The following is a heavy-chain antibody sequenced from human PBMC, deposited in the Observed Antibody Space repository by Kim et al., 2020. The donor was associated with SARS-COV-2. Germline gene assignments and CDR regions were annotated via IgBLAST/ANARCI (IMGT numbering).Heavy chain of an antibody. CDR3: ARDGGGLGV. V-gene: IGHV3-74*01. J-gene: IGHJ6*01. CDR2: GSRA. Sequence: GSRAAYADAVKGRFTISRDNAKNTLCLQMTSLRAEDAAVYFCARDGGGLGVWGQGTTVTVSS.